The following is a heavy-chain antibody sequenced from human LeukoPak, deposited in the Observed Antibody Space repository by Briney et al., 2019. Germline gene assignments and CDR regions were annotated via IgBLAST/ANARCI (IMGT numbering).Heavy chain of an antibody. J-gene: IGHJ4*02. CDR1: GGTFSSYA. CDR3: ASYLPSFFAAGYYFDY. D-gene: IGHD2-15*01. Sequence: SVKVSCKASGGTFSSYAISWVRQAPGQGLEWMGGTIPIFGTANYAQKFQGRVTITADESTSTAYMELSSLRSEDTAVYYCASYLPSFFAAGYYFDYWGQGTLVTVSS. CDR2: TIPIFGTA. V-gene: IGHV1-69*13.